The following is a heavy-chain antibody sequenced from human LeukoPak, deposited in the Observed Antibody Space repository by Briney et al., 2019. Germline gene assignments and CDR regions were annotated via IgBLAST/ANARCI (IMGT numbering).Heavy chain of an antibody. CDR3: ARDAGNSGYGCDL. Sequence: GGSLRLSCAASGSIFSQYSMNWVRQAPGKGLEWVSHIRSSSETFYADSVKGRFTISRDNARNSLYLQMNNLRGEDTAIYYCARDAGNSGYGCDLWGQGTLVTVSS. CDR2: IRSSSET. D-gene: IGHD5-12*01. V-gene: IGHV3-48*01. J-gene: IGHJ5*02. CDR1: GSIFSQYS.